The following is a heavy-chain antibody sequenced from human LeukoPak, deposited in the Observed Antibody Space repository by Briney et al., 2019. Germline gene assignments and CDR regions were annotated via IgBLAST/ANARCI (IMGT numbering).Heavy chain of an antibody. J-gene: IGHJ6*03. CDR1: GFTFDDYA. CDR3: AKDIARSSYYYMDV. V-gene: IGHV3-9*01. CDR2: ISWNSGSI. D-gene: IGHD6-6*01. Sequence: SGGSLRLSCAASGFTFDDYAMHWVRQAPGKGLEWVSGISWNSGSIGYADSVKGRFTISRDNAKNSLYLQMNSLRAEDTALYYCAKDIARSSYYYMDVWGKGTTVTVSS.